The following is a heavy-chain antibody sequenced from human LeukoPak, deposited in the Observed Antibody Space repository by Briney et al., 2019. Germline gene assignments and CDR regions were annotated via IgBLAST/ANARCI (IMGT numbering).Heavy chain of an antibody. J-gene: IGHJ4*02. Sequence: PGGSLRLSCAASGFTFSSYGVHWVRQAPGKGLEWVAFIRYDGSNKYYADSVKGRFTISRDNSKNTLYLQMNSLRAEDTAVYYCAKDSRRESLYADFDYWGQGTLVTVSS. CDR1: GFTFSSYG. D-gene: IGHD3-10*01. CDR3: AKDSRRESLYADFDY. CDR2: IRYDGSNK. V-gene: IGHV3-30*02.